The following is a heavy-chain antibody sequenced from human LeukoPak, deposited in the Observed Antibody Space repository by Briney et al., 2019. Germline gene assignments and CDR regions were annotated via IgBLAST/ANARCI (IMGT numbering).Heavy chain of an antibody. Sequence: QTLSLTCAISGDSVSSNSAAWNWIRQSPSRGLEWLGRTYYRSKWYNEYAVSVKGRITINPDTSKNQFSLQLNSVTPEDTAVYYCARGSSISIRSLDFWAQGTPVTVSS. CDR3: ARGSSISIRSLDF. CDR1: GDSVSSNSAA. D-gene: IGHD6-6*01. V-gene: IGHV6-1*01. J-gene: IGHJ4*02. CDR2: TYYRSKWYN.